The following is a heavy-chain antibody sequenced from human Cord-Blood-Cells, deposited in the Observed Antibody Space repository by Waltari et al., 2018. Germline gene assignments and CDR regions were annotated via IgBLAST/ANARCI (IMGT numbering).Heavy chain of an antibody. Sequence: QVQLQQWGAGLLKPSETLSLTCAVYGGSFSGYYWSWIRQPPGKGLEWIGEINHSGSTNYNPSLKSRVTISVDTSKNQFSLKLSSVTAADTAVYYCAIGVSGGSRSYYNYWGQGTLVTVSS. CDR1: GGSFSGYY. J-gene: IGHJ4*02. CDR2: INHSGST. D-gene: IGHD3-10*01. CDR3: AIGVSGGSRSYYNY. V-gene: IGHV4-34*01.